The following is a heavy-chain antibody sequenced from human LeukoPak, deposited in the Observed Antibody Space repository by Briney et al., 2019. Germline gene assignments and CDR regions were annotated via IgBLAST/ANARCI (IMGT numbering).Heavy chain of an antibody. V-gene: IGHV3-23*01. CDR3: ARGSGYSGYVAY. CDR2: ISGSGGST. D-gene: IGHD5-12*01. J-gene: IGHJ4*02. Sequence: PGGSLRLSCAASGFTFSSYAMSWVRQAPGKGLEWVSAISGSGGSTYYADSVKGRFTISRDNSKNALYLQMNSLRAEDMAVYYCARGSGYSGYVAYWGQGTLVTVSS. CDR1: GFTFSSYA.